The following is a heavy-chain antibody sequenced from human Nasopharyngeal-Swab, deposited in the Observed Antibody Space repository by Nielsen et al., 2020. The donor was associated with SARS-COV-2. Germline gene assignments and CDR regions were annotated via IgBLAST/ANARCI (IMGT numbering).Heavy chain of an antibody. J-gene: IGHJ6*02. V-gene: IGHV3-74*01. CDR3: VRDNYYTMDV. Sequence: GGSLRLSCAASGFSFSTSWMHWVRQGPGKGLVWVSRIESDGSNTISADSVRGRFTISRDNAQNTLYLQMNGLRAEDTAVYYCVRDNYYTMDVWGQGTTVTVSS. CDR2: IESDGSNT. CDR1: GFSFSTSW.